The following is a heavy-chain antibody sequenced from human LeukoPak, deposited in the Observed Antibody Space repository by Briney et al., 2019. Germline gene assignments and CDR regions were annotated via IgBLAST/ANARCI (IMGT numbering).Heavy chain of an antibody. Sequence: ASVKVSCKASGYTFTGYYMHWVRQAPGQGLEWMGWINPNSGGTNYAQKFQGRVTMTRDPSIGTAYMELSRLRSDDTAVYYCARSRGLYCSSTSCYYYYMDVWGKGTTVTVSS. D-gene: IGHD2-2*01. CDR1: GYTFTGYY. V-gene: IGHV1-2*02. CDR2: INPNSGGT. J-gene: IGHJ6*03. CDR3: ARSRGLYCSSTSCYYYYMDV.